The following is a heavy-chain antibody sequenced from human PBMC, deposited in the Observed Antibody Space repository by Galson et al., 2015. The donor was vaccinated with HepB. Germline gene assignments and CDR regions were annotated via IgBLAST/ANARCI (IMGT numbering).Heavy chain of an antibody. CDR3: TTEWTLVVPAAMYVDGMDV. D-gene: IGHD2-2*01. Sequence: SLGLSCAASGFTFSNAWMSWVRQAPGKGLEWVGRIKSKTDGGTTNYAAPVKGRFTISRDDSKNTLYLQMNSLKTEDTAVYYCTTEWTLVVPAAMYVDGMDVWGQGTTVTVSS. CDR2: IKSKTDGGTT. CDR1: GFTFSNAW. V-gene: IGHV3-15*01. J-gene: IGHJ6*02.